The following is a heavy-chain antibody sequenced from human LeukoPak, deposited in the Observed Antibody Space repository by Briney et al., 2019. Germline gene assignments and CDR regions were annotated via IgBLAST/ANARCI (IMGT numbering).Heavy chain of an antibody. CDR2: IYYSGST. Sequence: SETLSLTCTVSGGSISSGGYYWSWIRQHPGKGLEWIGYIYYSGSTYYNPSLKSRVTISVDTSKNQFSLKLSSVTAADTAVFYCARGFFRYGSSFDFWGQGTLVTVSS. J-gene: IGHJ4*02. V-gene: IGHV4-31*03. D-gene: IGHD3-10*01. CDR1: GGSISSGGYY. CDR3: ARGFFRYGSSFDF.